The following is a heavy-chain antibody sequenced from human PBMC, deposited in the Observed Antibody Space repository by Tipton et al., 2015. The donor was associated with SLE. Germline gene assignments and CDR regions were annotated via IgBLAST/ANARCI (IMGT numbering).Heavy chain of an antibody. J-gene: IGHJ4*02. CDR3: EKLDSSGYYLDY. D-gene: IGHD3-22*01. V-gene: IGHV3-23*01. CDR1: GFTFSSDA. CDR2: ISGSGGST. Sequence: SLRLSCAASGFTFSSDAMSWVRRAPGKGLEWVSAISGSGGSTYYADSVKGRFTISRDNSKNTLYLQMSSLRAEDTAVYYCEKLDSSGYYLDYWGQGPLVTVSS.